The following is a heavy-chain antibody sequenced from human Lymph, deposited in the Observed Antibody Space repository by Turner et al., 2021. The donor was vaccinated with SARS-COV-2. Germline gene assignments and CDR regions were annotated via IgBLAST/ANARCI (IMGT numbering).Heavy chain of an antibody. D-gene: IGHD2-2*01. Sequence: QMQLVQSGAEVKKPGSSVKVSCKASGGIFSSYVISWVRQAPGQGLEWMGGIIPILGTANHAQKFQGRVTITADESTSTAYMELSSLRSEDTAVYYCARDLSPIRVVVVPAARSRYYYGMDVWGQGTTVTVSS. CDR2: IIPILGTA. CDR1: GGIFSSYV. V-gene: IGHV1-69*01. CDR3: ARDLSPIRVVVVPAARSRYYYGMDV. J-gene: IGHJ6*02.